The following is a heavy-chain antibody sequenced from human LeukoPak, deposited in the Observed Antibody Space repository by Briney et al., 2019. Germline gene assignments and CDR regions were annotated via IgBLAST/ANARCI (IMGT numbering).Heavy chain of an antibody. D-gene: IGHD1-14*01. CDR1: GFTHRSYG. V-gene: IGHV3-33*01. CDR3: ARNHRRLDY. J-gene: IGHJ4*02. Sequence: GGSLRLSCAASGFTHRSYGMHWVRQAPGEGLEWVAVIWHDGSVLDYSESVKGRFTASRDNRKNTLYLQMDSLRVEDTAVYYCARNHRRLDYWGQGTLVTVSS. CDR2: IWHDGSVL.